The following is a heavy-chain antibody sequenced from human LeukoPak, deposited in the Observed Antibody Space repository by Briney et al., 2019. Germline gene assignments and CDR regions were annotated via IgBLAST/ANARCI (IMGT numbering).Heavy chain of an antibody. J-gene: IGHJ6*03. D-gene: IGHD3-10*01. CDR2: INGDGSAT. V-gene: IGHV3-74*01. CDR3: ARGVRGIISYYYYYMDL. CDR1: GSTFSRNW. Sequence: GGSLRLSCAASGSTFSRNWMHSVRQTPGKGLVWVSRINGDGSATTYADSVAGRFTISRDNAKNTIYLQMTSLRAEDTAVYYCARGVRGIISYYYYYMDLWGKGTTVTVSS.